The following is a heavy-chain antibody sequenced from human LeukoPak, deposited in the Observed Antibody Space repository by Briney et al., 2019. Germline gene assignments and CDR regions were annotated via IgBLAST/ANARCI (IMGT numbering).Heavy chain of an antibody. CDR2: IKQDGSEK. V-gene: IGHV3-7*01. D-gene: IGHD3-3*01. Sequence: GGSLRLSCAASVFTFSSYWMSWVRQAPGKGLEWVANIKQDGSEKYYVDSVKGRFTISRDNAKNSLYLQMNSLRAEDTAVYYCARGGFLEWLPTHYWGQGTLVTVSS. CDR1: VFTFSSYW. CDR3: ARGGFLEWLPTHY. J-gene: IGHJ4*02.